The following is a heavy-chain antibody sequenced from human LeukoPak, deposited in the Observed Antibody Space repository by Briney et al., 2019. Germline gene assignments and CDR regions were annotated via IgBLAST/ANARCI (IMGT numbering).Heavy chain of an antibody. CDR2: IIPIFGTA. D-gene: IGHD6-6*01. Sequence: GASVKVSCKASGGTFSSYAICWVRQAPGQGLEWMGGIIPIFGTANYAQKFQGRVTITADESTSTAYMELSSLRSEDTAVYYCARRRGQLSRGGFDYWGQGTLVTVSS. CDR1: GGTFSSYA. J-gene: IGHJ4*02. V-gene: IGHV1-69*13. CDR3: ARRRGQLSRGGFDY.